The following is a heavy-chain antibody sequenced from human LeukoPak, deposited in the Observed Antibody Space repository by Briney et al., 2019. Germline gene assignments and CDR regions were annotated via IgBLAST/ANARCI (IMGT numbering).Heavy chain of an antibody. Sequence: ASVKVSCKASGYTFTSYAMNWVRQAPGQGLEWMGWINTNTGNPTYAQGFTGRFVFSLDTSVSTAYLQISSLKAEDTAVYYCARWGSGSYYNWFDPWGQGTLVTVSP. V-gene: IGHV7-4-1*02. CDR3: ARWGSGSYYNWFDP. CDR2: INTNTGNP. CDR1: GYTFTSYA. J-gene: IGHJ5*02. D-gene: IGHD3-10*01.